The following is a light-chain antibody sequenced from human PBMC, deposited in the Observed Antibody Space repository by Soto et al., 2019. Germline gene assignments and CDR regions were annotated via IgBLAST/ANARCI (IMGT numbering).Light chain of an antibody. CDR3: TSYTSSSTYV. J-gene: IGLJ1*01. CDR1: SSDIGGYNY. CDR2: GVT. V-gene: IGLV2-14*01. Sequence: QSALAQPASVSESPGQSITISCAGTSSDIGGYNYVSWYQQHPDKAPKLMIYGVTNRPSGVSDRFSGSKSGNTASLTISGLHAEDEADYYCTSYTSSSTYVFGTGTKVTVL.